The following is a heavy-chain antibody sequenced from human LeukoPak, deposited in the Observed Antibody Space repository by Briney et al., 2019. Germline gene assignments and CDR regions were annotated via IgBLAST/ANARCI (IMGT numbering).Heavy chain of an antibody. Sequence: ASVRVSCKASGYTFTSYYMHWVRQAPGQGLEWMGIINPSGGSTSYAQKFQGRVTMTRDTSTSTVYMELSSLRSEDTAVYYCARQRWLQPFDYWGQGTLVTVSS. CDR1: GYTFTSYY. CDR2: INPSGGST. J-gene: IGHJ4*02. CDR3: ARQRWLQPFDY. D-gene: IGHD5-24*01. V-gene: IGHV1-46*01.